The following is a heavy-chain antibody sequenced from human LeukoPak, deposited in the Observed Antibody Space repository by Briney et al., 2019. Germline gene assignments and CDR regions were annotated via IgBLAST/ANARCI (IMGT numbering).Heavy chain of an antibody. D-gene: IGHD6-13*01. CDR1: GGSISSGGYY. CDR2: LYYSSST. J-gene: IGHJ6*04. CDR3: ARLAAAGDYCSGMDV. V-gene: IGHV4-31*01. Sequence: PSQNLSFNCTVSGGSISSGGYYWRWIRQHPGKGLELIGYLYYSSSTHYNPSLKSQVTISVDTSKNQCSLKLSSVTAADTAVYYCARLAAAGDYCSGMDVWGKGTTVTVSS.